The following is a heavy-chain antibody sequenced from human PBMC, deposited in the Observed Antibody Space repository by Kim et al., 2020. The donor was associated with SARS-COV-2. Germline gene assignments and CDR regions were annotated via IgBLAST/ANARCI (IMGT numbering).Heavy chain of an antibody. Sequence: GGSLRLSCAASGFTFSSYSMNWVRQAPGKGLEWVSSISSSGTYIYYADSVRGRFTISRDNARNSLYLQMNSLRAEDTALYYCVRSSLGGSVNGMDVWGQGTTVTVSS. CDR2: ISSSGTYI. D-gene: IGHD3-10*01. J-gene: IGHJ6*02. CDR1: GFTFSSYS. CDR3: VRSSLGGSVNGMDV. V-gene: IGHV3-21*06.